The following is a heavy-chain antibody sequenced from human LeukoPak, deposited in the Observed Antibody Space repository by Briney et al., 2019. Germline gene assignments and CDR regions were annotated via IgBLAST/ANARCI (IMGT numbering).Heavy chain of an antibody. V-gene: IGHV3-23*01. J-gene: IGHJ5*02. CDR1: GFTFSTYA. CDR3: GKDKEVLQAVKVAA. CDR2: ISSSGNRP. Sequence: GGSLRLSCAASGFTFSTYAMTWVRQAPGKGLEGVSSISSSGNRPYYADSVKGRLIISRENSKNALNLKMNSLRVEDAAVYYCGKDKEVLQAVKVAAWGQGTLVAVSS. D-gene: IGHD4/OR15-4a*01.